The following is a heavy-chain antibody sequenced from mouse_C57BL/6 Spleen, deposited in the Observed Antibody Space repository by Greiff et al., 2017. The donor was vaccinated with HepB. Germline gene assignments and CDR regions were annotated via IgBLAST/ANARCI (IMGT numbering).Heavy chain of an antibody. V-gene: IGHV5-9-1*02. CDR3: TRDPVGSSHWYFDV. J-gene: IGHJ1*03. D-gene: IGHD1-1*01. CDR1: GFTFSSYA. CDR2: ISSGGDYI. Sequence: DVQLVESGEGLVKPGGSLKLSCAASGFTFSSYAMSWVRQTPEKRLEWVAYISSGGDYIYYADTVKGRFTISRDNARNTLYLQMSSLKSEDTAMYYCTRDPVGSSHWYFDVWGTGTTVTVSS.